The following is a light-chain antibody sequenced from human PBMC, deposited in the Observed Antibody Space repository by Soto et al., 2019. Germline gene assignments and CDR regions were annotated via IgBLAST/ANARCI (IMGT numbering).Light chain of an antibody. Sequence: QSVPTQPPSGSAAPGRRLTVSCSGSNSHIGNNYVSWYQHLPGKAPELLIYANNQRPSGIRDRFSGATSGASATLGLTALQTGDEAEYYCGTWDSSLSVYVFGTRTKVA. CDR3: GTWDSSLSVYV. J-gene: IGLJ1*01. CDR1: NSHIGNNY. CDR2: ANN. V-gene: IGLV1-51*01.